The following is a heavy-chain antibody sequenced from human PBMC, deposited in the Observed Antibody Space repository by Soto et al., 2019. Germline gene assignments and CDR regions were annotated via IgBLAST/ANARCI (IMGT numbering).Heavy chain of an antibody. CDR2: INHSGST. Sequence: LSLTCAFYGGSFSGYYWSWIRQPPGKGLEWIGEINHSGSTNYTPSLKSRVTISVDTSKNQFSLKLSSVTAADTAVYYCALGMVYDSYDYYYYYGTHVWCAGTTLPV. CDR1: GGSFSGYY. D-gene: IGHD2-8*01. J-gene: IGHJ6*01. V-gene: IGHV4-34*01. CDR3: ALGMVYDSYDYYYYYGTHV.